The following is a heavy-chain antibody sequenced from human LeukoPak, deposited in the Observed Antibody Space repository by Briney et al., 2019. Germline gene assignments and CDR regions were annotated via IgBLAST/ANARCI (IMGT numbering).Heavy chain of an antibody. CDR3: AKARALYYYYYGMDV. Sequence: GGSLRLSCAASGITFDDYAMHWVRQAPGKGLEWVSGISWNSGSIGYADSVKGRFTISRDNAKNSLYLQMNSLRAEDTALYYCAKARALYYYYYGMDVWGQGTTVTVSS. J-gene: IGHJ6*02. CDR2: ISWNSGSI. CDR1: GITFDDYA. V-gene: IGHV3-9*01.